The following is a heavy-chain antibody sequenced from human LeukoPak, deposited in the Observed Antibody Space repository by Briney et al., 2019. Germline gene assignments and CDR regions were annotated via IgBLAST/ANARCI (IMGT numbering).Heavy chain of an antibody. D-gene: IGHD3-22*01. CDR1: GDSINSLDL. CDR3: AGLVGRYSSGLYYYYFDY. V-gene: IGHV4-4*02. J-gene: IGHJ4*02. Sequence: SETLSLTCTASGDSINSLDLWSWVRQPPGKGLEWIGEMYLSGTTHSNPSVKSRVTISIDKSKNQFFLNLSSVTAADTAVYYCAGLVGRYSSGLYYYYFDYWGQGTLVTVSS. CDR2: MYLSGTT.